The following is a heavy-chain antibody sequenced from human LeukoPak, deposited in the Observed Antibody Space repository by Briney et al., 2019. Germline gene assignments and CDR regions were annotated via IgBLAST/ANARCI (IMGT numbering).Heavy chain of an antibody. J-gene: IGHJ4*02. CDR3: ARGSGSYSAVDY. Sequence: GGSLRLSCAASGFTFSSYGMHWVRQAPGKGLEWVAVIWYDGSNKYYADSVKGRFTISRDNSKNTLYLQMNSLRAEDTAVYYCARGSGSYSAVDYWGQGTLVTVSS. V-gene: IGHV3-33*01. CDR1: GFTFSSYG. D-gene: IGHD1-26*01. CDR2: IWYDGSNK.